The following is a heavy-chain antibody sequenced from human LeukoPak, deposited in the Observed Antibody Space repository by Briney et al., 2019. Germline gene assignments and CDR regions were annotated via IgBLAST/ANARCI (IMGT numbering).Heavy chain of an antibody. Sequence: PSETLSLTCTVSSGSISSGAYYWSWIRQHPGKGLEWIGYIYYSGSTYYNPSLKSRVNISVDTSKNQFSLKLSSVTAADTAVYYCASYYYDSSGYQPLNYFDYWGQGTLVTVSS. CDR1: SGSISSGAYY. V-gene: IGHV4-31*03. CDR3: ASYYYDSSGYQPLNYFDY. CDR2: IYYSGST. J-gene: IGHJ4*02. D-gene: IGHD3-22*01.